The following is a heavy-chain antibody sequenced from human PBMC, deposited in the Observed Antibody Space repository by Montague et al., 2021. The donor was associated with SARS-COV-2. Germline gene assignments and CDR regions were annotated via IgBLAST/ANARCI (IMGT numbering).Heavy chain of an antibody. CDR3: ARDLAPYYGSGSYYNPIDGLDI. CDR1: GGSISSGSYY. CDR2: IYTSGST. V-gene: IGHV4-61*02. J-gene: IGHJ3*02. Sequence: TLSLTCTVSGGSISSGSYYWSWSRQPAGKELEWIGRIYTSGSTNYNPSLKSRVTISVDTSKNQFSLKLSSVTAADTAVYYCARDLAPYYGSGSYYNPIDGLDIWGQGTTVTVSS. D-gene: IGHD3-10*01.